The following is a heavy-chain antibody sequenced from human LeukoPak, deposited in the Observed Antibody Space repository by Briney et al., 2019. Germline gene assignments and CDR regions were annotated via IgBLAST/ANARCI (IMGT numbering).Heavy chain of an antibody. CDR1: GYSFTSYG. J-gene: IGHJ1*01. D-gene: IGHD2-15*01. CDR2: ISAYDGNT. CDR3: ARAEVHDCSGGSCYSVVAEYFQH. V-gene: IGHV1-18*01. Sequence: ASVKVSCKASGYSFTSYGFSWVRQAPGQGLEWMGWISAYDGNTNYAQKVQGRVTMTTDTSTSTAYMELSSLRSEDTAVYYCARAEVHDCSGGSCYSVVAEYFQHWGQGTLVTVSS.